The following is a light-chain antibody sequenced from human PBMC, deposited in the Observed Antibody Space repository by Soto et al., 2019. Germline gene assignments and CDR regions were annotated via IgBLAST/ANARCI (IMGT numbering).Light chain of an antibody. CDR2: DAS. CDR3: QQYDNWPLT. V-gene: IGKV3-15*01. CDR1: QSVGSN. J-gene: IGKJ4*01. Sequence: EIVMTQSPATLSVSPGERVTLSCRASQSVGSNLAWYKQKPGLAPRVLIYDASTRATVIPARFSGSGSGTEFTLTISSLQSEDFAVYYCQQYDNWPLTFGGGTKVDIK.